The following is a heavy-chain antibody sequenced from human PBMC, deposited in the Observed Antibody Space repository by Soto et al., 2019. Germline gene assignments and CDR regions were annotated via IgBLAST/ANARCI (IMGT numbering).Heavy chain of an antibody. D-gene: IGHD1-1*01. J-gene: IGHJ4*02. V-gene: IGHV4-59*01. CDR2: VYYSGST. CDR1: GASISSYY. CDR3: AGYYNVFWYFDC. Sequence: QVQLQESGPGLVKPSETLSLTCTVSGASISSYYWSWIRQPPGKGLEWIGYVYYSGSTNYNPSLESRVTISVDTSKNQLSLKLSSVTAADTAVYYCAGYYNVFWYFDCWGQGTLVTVSS.